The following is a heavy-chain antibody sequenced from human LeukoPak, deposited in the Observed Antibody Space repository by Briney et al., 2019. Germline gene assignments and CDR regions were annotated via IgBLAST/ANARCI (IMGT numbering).Heavy chain of an antibody. CDR2: INQDGSGK. Sequence: PGGSLRLSCAAPGFTFSTYNMNWVRQAPGKGLEWVANINQDGSGKYYVDSVKGRFTISRDNAKNSLYLQMNSLRAEDTAVYYCARDQGFSYYFYYMDVWGKGTTVTVSS. D-gene: IGHD3-3*01. V-gene: IGHV3-7*01. CDR1: GFTFSTYN. J-gene: IGHJ6*03. CDR3: ARDQGFSYYFYYMDV.